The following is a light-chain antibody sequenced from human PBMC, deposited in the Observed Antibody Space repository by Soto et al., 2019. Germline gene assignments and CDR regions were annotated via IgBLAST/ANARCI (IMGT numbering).Light chain of an antibody. CDR1: QSVRSSY. V-gene: IGKV3-20*01. Sequence: EIVLTQSPGTLSLSPGERATLSCRASQSVRSSYLAWYQQKPGQTPRLLIYAASSRATGIPDRFSGSGSGTDFTLTISRLEPEDFAVYYCQQYGSSLRTFGQGTKVE. CDR2: AAS. CDR3: QQYGSSLRT. J-gene: IGKJ1*01.